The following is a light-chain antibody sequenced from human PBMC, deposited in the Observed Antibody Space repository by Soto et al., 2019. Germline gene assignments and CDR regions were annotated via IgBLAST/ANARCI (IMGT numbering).Light chain of an antibody. CDR1: SSNIGSNY. CDR2: RNN. Sequence: QAVVTQPPSASGTPGQRVTISCSGSSSNIGSNYVYWYQQLPGTVPQLLIYRNNERPSGVPDRFSGSKSGTSASLAISGLRSEDEADYYCAAWDDSLSGVVFGGGTQLTV. CDR3: AAWDDSLSGVV. J-gene: IGLJ2*01. V-gene: IGLV1-47*01.